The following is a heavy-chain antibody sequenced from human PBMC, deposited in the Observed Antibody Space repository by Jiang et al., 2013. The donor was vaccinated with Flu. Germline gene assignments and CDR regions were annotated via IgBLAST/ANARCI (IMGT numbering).Heavy chain of an antibody. D-gene: IGHD5-18*01. Sequence: QSGSELRKPGASVKVSCKASGYIFNNYAVNWVRQAPGQGLEWLGRINPSTGNPKYAEGFTGRYVFSLDTSVNTAYLQISRLETEDTAVYYCARELVATVMVTWGHLYFYGMGVWGQGTTVTVSS. V-gene: IGHV7-4-1*02. CDR2: INPSTGNP. CDR3: ARELVATVMVTWGHLYFYGMGV. J-gene: IGHJ6*02. CDR1: GYIFNNYA.